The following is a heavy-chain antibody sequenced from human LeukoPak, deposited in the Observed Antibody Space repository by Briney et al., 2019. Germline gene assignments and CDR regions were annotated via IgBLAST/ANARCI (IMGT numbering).Heavy chain of an antibody. V-gene: IGHV4-34*01. CDR1: GGSFSGYY. Sequence: SETLSLTCAVYGGSFSGYYWSWIRQPPGKGLEWIGEINHSGSTNYNPSLKSRLTMTVDTSKNQFSLKLSSVTTSDTALYYCARDLGARFESWGQGILVTVSS. CDR2: INHSGST. D-gene: IGHD3-16*01. J-gene: IGHJ4*02. CDR3: ARDLGARFES.